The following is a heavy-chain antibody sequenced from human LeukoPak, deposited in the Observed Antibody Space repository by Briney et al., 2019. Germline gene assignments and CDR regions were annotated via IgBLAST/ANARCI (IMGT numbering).Heavy chain of an antibody. CDR2: IYHSGST. CDR3: ARRGLGTTPYFDY. CDR1: SYSISSGYY. V-gene: IGHV4-38-2*01. J-gene: IGHJ4*02. Sequence: PSETLSLTCAVSSYSISSGYYWGWIRQPPGKGLEWIGSIYHSGSTYYNPSLKSRVTISVDTSKNQFSLKLSSVTAADTAVYYCARRGLGTTPYFDYWGQGTLVTVSS. D-gene: IGHD4-17*01.